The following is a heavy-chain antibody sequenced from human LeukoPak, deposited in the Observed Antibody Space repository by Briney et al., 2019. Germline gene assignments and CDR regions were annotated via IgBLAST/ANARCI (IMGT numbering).Heavy chain of an antibody. Sequence: PSETLSLTCTVSGGSISSYYWSWIRQPPGKGLEWIGYIYYSGSTNYNPSLKSRVTISVDTSKNQFSLKLSSVTAADTAVYYCARDYYDSSGSQRGDAFDIWGQGTMVTVSS. CDR3: ARDYYDSSGSQRGDAFDI. J-gene: IGHJ3*02. D-gene: IGHD3-22*01. V-gene: IGHV4-59*01. CDR1: GGSISSYY. CDR2: IYYSGST.